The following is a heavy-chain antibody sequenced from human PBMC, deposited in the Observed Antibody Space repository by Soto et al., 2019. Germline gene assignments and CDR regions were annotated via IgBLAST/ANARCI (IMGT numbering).Heavy chain of an antibody. CDR1: GYTFTSYD. J-gene: IGHJ4*02. CDR2: MNPNSGNT. V-gene: IGHV1-8*01. CDR3: AKEVTGMFDY. D-gene: IGHD1-20*01. Sequence: QVQLVQSGAEVTKPGASVKVSCKASGYTFTSYDINWVRQATGQGLEWMGWMNPNSGNTAYAQKFQGRVTTTRNTSIRPAYMELSGLRSEETPVYYCAKEVTGMFDYWGPGNLVSFPS.